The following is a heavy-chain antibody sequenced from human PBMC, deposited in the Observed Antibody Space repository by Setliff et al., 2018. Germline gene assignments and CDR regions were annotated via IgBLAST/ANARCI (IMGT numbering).Heavy chain of an antibody. CDR3: TKDPRTVPGYYVDS. D-gene: IGHD6-19*01. V-gene: IGHV3-23*01. Sequence: GGSLRLSCAASGFSFSSYSMNWVRQAPGGGLEWVSGISDSGDTTIYAEYVKGRFTISRDNSKNMLSLQMSSLRVEDTAIYYCTKDPRTVPGYYVDSWGQGILVTVSS. J-gene: IGHJ4*02. CDR1: GFSFSSYS. CDR2: ISDSGDTT.